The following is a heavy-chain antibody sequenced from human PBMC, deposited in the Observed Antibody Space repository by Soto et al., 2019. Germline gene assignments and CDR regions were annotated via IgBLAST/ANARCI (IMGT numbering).Heavy chain of an antibody. CDR1: GFTFTNSA. D-gene: IGHD3-10*01. Sequence: SVKVSCKASGFTFTNSAVQWVRQARGQRLEWIGWIVVGSGNTNYAQKFQERVTISADKSISTAYLQWSSLKASDTAMYYCARKGYYYGSGSYYKYYYYYGMDVWGQGTTVTVSS. V-gene: IGHV1-58*01. J-gene: IGHJ6*02. CDR2: IVVGSGNT. CDR3: ARKGYYYGSGSYYKYYYYYGMDV.